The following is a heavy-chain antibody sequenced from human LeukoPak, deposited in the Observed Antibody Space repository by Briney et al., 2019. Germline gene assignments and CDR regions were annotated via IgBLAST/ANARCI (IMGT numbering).Heavy chain of an antibody. CDR1: GGTFSSYA. CDR3: ARDHWENYSGSYRLPYY. V-gene: IGHV1-69*01. D-gene: IGHD1-26*01. Sequence: VASVKVSCKASGGTFSSYAISWVRQAPGQGLEWMGGIIPIFGTANYAQKFQGRVTITADESTSTAYMELSSLRSEDTAVYYCARDHWENYSGSYRLPYYWGQGTLVTVSS. CDR2: IIPIFGTA. J-gene: IGHJ4*02.